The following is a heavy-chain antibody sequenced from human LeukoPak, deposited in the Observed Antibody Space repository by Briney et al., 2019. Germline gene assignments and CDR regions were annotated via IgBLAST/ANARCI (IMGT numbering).Heavy chain of an antibody. D-gene: IGHD6-6*01. CDR3: AGDRYSSSLDY. CDR2: IYTSGST. J-gene: IGHJ4*02. Sequence: PSETLSLTCTVSGGSISSYYWSWIRQPAGKGLEWIGRIYTSGSTNYNPSLKSRVTISVDTSKNQFSLKLSSVTAADTAVYYCAGDRYSSSLDYWGQGTLVTVSS. CDR1: GGSISSYY. V-gene: IGHV4-4*07.